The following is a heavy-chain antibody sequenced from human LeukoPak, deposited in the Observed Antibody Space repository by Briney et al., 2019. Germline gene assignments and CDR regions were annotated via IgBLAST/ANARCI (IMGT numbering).Heavy chain of an antibody. CDR3: ATEGIAVAGFVD. CDR2: INPSDSYT. CDR1: GYSFTSYW. J-gene: IGHJ4*02. D-gene: IGHD6-19*01. V-gene: IGHV5-10-1*01. Sequence: GESLRIPCKGSGYSFTSYWISWVRQLPGKGLEWMGRINPSDSYTNYSPSFQGPVSISADKSISTAYLQWSSLKASDTAMYYCATEGIAVAGFVDWGEGTLFTVSS.